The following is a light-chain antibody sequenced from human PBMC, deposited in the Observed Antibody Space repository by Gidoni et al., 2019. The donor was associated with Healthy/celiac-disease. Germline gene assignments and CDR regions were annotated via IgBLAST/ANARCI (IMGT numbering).Light chain of an antibody. V-gene: IGKV1-39*01. Sequence: DIQMTQSPSSLSASVGDRVTITCRASQSISSYLNWYQQKPGKAPKLLIYAASSLESRVPSRFSGSGSGTDFTLTISSLQPEDFATYYCQQSYIPPLTFGGGTKVEIK. CDR3: QQSYIPPLT. CDR2: AAS. CDR1: QSISSY. J-gene: IGKJ4*01.